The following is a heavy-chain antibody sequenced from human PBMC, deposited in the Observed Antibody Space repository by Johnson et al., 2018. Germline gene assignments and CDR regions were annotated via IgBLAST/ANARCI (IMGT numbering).Heavy chain of an antibody. J-gene: IGHJ3*02. Sequence: QVQLVQSGAEVKKPGSSVKVSCKASGYTFTSYDINWVRQATGQGLEWMGWMNPNSGNTGYAQKFQGRVTMTRNTSISTAYMELSCLRSEDTAVYYCARGGTYYDFWRGSPRSDAFDIWGQGTMVTVSS. CDR3: ARGGTYYDFWRGSPRSDAFDI. D-gene: IGHD3-3*01. V-gene: IGHV1-8*01. CDR2: MNPNSGNT. CDR1: GYTFTSYD.